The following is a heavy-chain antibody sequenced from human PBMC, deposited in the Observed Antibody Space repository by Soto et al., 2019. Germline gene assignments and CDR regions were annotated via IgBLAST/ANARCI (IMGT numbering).Heavy chain of an antibody. CDR3: AYRVGSRGSFDY. CDR1: GFSLTTSGVS. D-gene: IGHD6-25*01. J-gene: IGHJ4*02. CDR2: IYWNDDK. Sequence: GSGPTLVNPTQTLTLTCTFSGFSLTTSGVSVGWIRQPPGKALEWVAFIYWNDDKRYSPSLKSRLTITKDNSKKQVALTMTNMDPVDTATYYCAYRVGSRGSFDYWGPGTLVTVSS. V-gene: IGHV2-5*01.